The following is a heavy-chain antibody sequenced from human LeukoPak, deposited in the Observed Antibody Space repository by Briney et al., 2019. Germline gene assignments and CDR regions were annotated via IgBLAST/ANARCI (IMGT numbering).Heavy chain of an antibody. J-gene: IGHJ5*02. V-gene: IGHV1-69*05. CDR2: IIPIFGTA. Sequence: SVKVSCKASGGTFSSYAISWVRQAPGQGLEWMGGIIPIFGTANYAQKFQGRVTITTDESTSTAYMELSSLRSEDTAVYHCARDDSGTTFGWFDPWGQGTLVTVSS. CDR3: ARDDSGTTFGWFDP. CDR1: GGTFSSYA. D-gene: IGHD1-7*01.